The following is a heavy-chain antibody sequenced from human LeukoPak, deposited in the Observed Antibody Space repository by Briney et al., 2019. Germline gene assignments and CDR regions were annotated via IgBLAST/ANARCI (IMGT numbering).Heavy chain of an antibody. D-gene: IGHD3-16*01. J-gene: IGHJ6*03. CDR1: GYTFTTYD. Sequence: ASVKVSCKTSGYTFTTYDINWVRQATGQGLEWMGWVNPNSGDPGYAQKFEGRVNITRNTSISTAYMELSSLRSEDTAVYYCARAPGEHSYAKGFYYFYYYMDVWGKGTTVTVSS. CDR2: VNPNSGDP. V-gene: IGHV1-8*03. CDR3: ARAPGEHSYAKGFYYFYYYMDV.